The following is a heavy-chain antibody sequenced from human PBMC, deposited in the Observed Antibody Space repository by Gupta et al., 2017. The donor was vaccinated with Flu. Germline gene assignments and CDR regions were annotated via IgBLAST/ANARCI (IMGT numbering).Heavy chain of an antibody. V-gene: IGHV4-59*01. D-gene: IGHD3-9*01. CDR3: ARGVKHADYDILSRIDD. Sequence: QVQLQDSGPRLVKPSETLSLTCNVSTDSISPYYWSWIRQPPGKGLEWIGYISYNERTNYNHSLKGRITISRDTPKKQFSLKLASVTAADTAVYYCARGVKHADYDILSRIDDWAQGALITVSS. CDR2: ISYNERT. J-gene: IGHJ4*02. CDR1: TDSISPYY.